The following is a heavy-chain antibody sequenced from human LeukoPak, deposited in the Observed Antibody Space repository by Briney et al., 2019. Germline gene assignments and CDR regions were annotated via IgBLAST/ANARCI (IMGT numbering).Heavy chain of an antibody. CDR3: VRTSDYYFDY. CDR2: ISSDGSNT. CDR1: GFTVSSYG. V-gene: IGHV3-74*01. Sequence: GGSLRLSCAASGFTVSSYGMHWVRQAPGKGLVWVSHISSDGSNTPCADSVKGRFTISRDNAKNTLYLQMNSLRAEDTAVYYCVRTSDYYFDYWGQGTLVTVSS. J-gene: IGHJ4*02.